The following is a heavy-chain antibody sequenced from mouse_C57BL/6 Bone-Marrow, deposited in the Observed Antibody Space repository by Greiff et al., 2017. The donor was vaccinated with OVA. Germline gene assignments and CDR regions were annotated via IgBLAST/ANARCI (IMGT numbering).Heavy chain of an antibody. CDR3: ARGGYYDYDGFAY. CDR2: IHPNSGST. D-gene: IGHD2-4*01. V-gene: IGHV1-64*01. Sequence: QVQLQQPGAELVKPGASVKLSYKASGYTFTSYWMHWVKQRPGQGLEWIGMIHPNSGSTNYNEKFKSKATLTVDKASSTAYMQLSSLTSEDSAVYYCARGGYYDYDGFAYWGQGTLVTVSA. CDR1: GYTFTSYW. J-gene: IGHJ3*01.